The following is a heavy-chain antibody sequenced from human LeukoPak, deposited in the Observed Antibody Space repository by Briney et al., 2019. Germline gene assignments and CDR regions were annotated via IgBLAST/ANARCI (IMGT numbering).Heavy chain of an antibody. V-gene: IGHV1-69*13. Sequence: SVKVSCKASGGTFSSYAISWVRQAPGQGLEWMGGIIPIFGTANYAQKFQGRVTITADESTSTAYMGLSSLRSEDTAVYYCARGCIAARGGCFDPWGQGTLVTVSS. D-gene: IGHD6-6*01. J-gene: IGHJ5*02. CDR3: ARGCIAARGGCFDP. CDR2: IIPIFGTA. CDR1: GGTFSSYA.